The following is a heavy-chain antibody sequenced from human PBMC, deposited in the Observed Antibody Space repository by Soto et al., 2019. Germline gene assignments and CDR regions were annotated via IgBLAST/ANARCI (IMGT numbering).Heavy chain of an antibody. Sequence: GSLRLSCAASGFTFSSYAMSWVRQAPGKGLEWVSAISGSGGSTYYADSVKGRFTISRDNSKNTLYLQMNSLRAEDTAVYYCAKVRDYCTNGVCSYYGMDVWGQGTTVTVSS. J-gene: IGHJ6*02. V-gene: IGHV3-23*01. D-gene: IGHD2-8*01. CDR2: ISGSGGST. CDR1: GFTFSSYA. CDR3: AKVRDYCTNGVCSYYGMDV.